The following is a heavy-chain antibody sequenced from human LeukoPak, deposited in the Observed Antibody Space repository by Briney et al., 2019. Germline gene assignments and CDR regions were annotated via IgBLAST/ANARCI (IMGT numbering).Heavy chain of an antibody. J-gene: IGHJ4*02. CDR2: IATSGSTV. CDR1: GFSFSSYE. Sequence: PGGSLRLSCAASGFSFSSYEMSWVRQAPGKGLEWVAYIATSGSTVYHADSVKGRFTISRDNAKNSLYLQMNSLRAEDTAVYYCARDLSYCGGDCYSDYWGQGTLVTVSS. CDR3: ARDLSYCGGDCYSDY. V-gene: IGHV3-48*03. D-gene: IGHD2-21*02.